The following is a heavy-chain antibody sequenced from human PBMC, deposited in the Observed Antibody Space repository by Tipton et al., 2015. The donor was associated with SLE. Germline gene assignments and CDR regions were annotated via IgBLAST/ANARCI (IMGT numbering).Heavy chain of an antibody. V-gene: IGHV3-48*03. CDR1: GFTFSDYE. Sequence: QLVQSGGGLVQPGGSLRLSCAGSGFTFSDYEMHWVRQAPAKGLEWLSYISSSATTIYYADSVKGRFTISRDNAKSSLFLHMNSLRAEDTAIYYCATEGTRFYYDAMDVWGQGTTVTVSS. D-gene: IGHD3-10*01. CDR3: ATEGTRFYYDAMDV. J-gene: IGHJ6*02. CDR2: ISSSATTI.